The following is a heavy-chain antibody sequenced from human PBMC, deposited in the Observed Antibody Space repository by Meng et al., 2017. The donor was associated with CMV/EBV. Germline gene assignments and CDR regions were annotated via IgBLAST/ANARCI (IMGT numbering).Heavy chain of an antibody. CDR2: ISYYGSNK. J-gene: IGHJ4*02. CDR1: GFTFSSYA. CDR3: ARGDSYGFSATEIFDY. Sequence: GESLKISCAASGFTFSSYAMHWVRQAPGKGLEWVAVISYYGSNKYYADSVKGRFTISRDNSKNTLYLQMNSLRAEDTAVYYCARGDSYGFSATEIFDYWGQGTLVTVSS. D-gene: IGHD5-18*01. V-gene: IGHV3-30*04.